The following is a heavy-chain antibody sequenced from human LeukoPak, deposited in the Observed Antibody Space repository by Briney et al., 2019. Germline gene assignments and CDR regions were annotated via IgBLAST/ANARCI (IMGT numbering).Heavy chain of an antibody. D-gene: IGHD2-21*02. CDR1: GYTFTSYV. Sequence: ASVKVSCKASGYTFTSYVINWVRQATGQGLEWMGWMNPNSGNTGYAQKFQGRATMTRNTSISTAYMELSSLRSEDTAVYYCAREKCGGDCYSGDFDYWGQGTLVTVSS. J-gene: IGHJ4*02. CDR2: MNPNSGNT. V-gene: IGHV1-8*01. CDR3: AREKCGGDCYSGDFDY.